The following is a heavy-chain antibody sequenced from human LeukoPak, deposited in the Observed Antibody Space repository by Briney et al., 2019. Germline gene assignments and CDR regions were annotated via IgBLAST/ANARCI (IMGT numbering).Heavy chain of an antibody. CDR3: AKNSAIVVVVAAHRGAFDI. CDR2: ISSSNNFI. J-gene: IGHJ3*02. D-gene: IGHD2-15*01. CDR1: GFTFSTYT. V-gene: IGHV3-21*04. Sequence: GGSLRLSCAASGFTFSTYTMNWVRQAPGKGLEWVSSISSSNNFINYADSLKGRFTISRDDAKNSLYLQMNSLRAEDTAVYYCAKNSAIVVVVAAHRGAFDIWGQGTMVTVSS.